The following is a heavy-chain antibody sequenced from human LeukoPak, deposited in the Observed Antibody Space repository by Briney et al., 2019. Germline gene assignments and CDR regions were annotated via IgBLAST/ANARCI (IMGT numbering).Heavy chain of an antibody. CDR1: VGTFSSCA. J-gene: IGHJ4*02. D-gene: IGHD3-9*01. V-gene: IGHV1-69*01. CDR3: ALQPRYFDWFLV. CDR2: IIPIFGTA. Sequence: SVKVSCKASVGTFSSCAINWVRQAPGQGLEWMGGIIPIFGTANYAQKFQGRVTITADESTSTAYMELSSLRSEDTAVYYCALQPRYFDWFLVWGQGTLVTVSS.